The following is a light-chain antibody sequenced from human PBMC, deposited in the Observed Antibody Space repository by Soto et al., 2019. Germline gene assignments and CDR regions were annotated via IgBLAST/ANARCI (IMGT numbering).Light chain of an antibody. V-gene: IGLV1-40*01. CDR1: SSNIGAGYA. J-gene: IGLJ1*01. CDR3: QSFDRGPSGVYV. CDR2: GNK. Sequence: QSVLTHPPSVCGAPGQRFTISCTGSSSNIGAGYAVHWFQQLPGIAPKLLIFGNKNRPSGVPDRFSGSKSGNSASLAITGLQAEDEGDYYCQSFDRGPSGVYVFGTGTKVTV.